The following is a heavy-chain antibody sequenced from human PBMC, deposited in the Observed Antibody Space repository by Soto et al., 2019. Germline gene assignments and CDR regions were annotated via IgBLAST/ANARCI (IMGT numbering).Heavy chain of an antibody. Sequence: GGSLRRSCAASGFTFSNAWINWVRQAPGKGLEWVGRVKGKNDGGTTDFAAPVKGRFAISRDDSKNMVYLEMNSLQTEDTAIYYCSNRDNSNYGGFFDYWGQGTVVTVSS. J-gene: IGHJ4*02. CDR2: VKGKNDGGTT. D-gene: IGHD4-4*01. CDR1: GFTFSNAW. CDR3: SNRDNSNYGGFFDY. V-gene: IGHV3-15*07.